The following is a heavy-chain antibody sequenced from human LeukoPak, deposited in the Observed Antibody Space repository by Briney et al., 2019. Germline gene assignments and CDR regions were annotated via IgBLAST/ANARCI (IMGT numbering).Heavy chain of an antibody. CDR2: ISGSGGST. J-gene: IGHJ4*02. CDR1: GFTLSSYA. Sequence: GGSLRLSCAASGFTLSSYAMSWVRQAPGKGREWVSAISGSGGSTYYADSVKGRFTISRDNSKNTLYLQMNSLRAEDTAVYYCAREAEDIVVVVAASDYWGQGTLVTVSS. V-gene: IGHV3-23*01. D-gene: IGHD2-15*01. CDR3: AREAEDIVVVVAASDY.